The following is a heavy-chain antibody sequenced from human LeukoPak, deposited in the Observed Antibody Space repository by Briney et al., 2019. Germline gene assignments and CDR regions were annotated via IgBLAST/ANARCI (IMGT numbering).Heavy chain of an antibody. J-gene: IGHJ4*02. CDR3: ASESPSSSSRTLDY. Sequence: GGSLRLSCAASGFTFSSYNMNWVRQAPGKGLEWVSYITLSGTSIYYADSVKGRFTISRDNAKNSLYLQMNPLRAEDTAVYYCASESPSSSSRTLDYWGQGTLVTVSS. CDR2: ITLSGTSI. D-gene: IGHD2-2*01. CDR1: GFTFSSYN. V-gene: IGHV3-48*01.